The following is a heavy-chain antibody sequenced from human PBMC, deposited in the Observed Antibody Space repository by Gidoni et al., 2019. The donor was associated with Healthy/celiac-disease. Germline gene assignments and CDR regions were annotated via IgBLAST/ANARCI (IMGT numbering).Heavy chain of an antibody. V-gene: IGHV3-21*01. CDR2: ISSSSSYI. J-gene: IGHJ6*03. Sequence: EVQLVESGGGLVKPGGSLRLSCSASGFTFRSYSMNWVRQAPGKGLEWVSSISSSSSYIYYADSVKGRFTISRDNAKNSLYLQMNSLRAEDTAVYYCARVPKAAAAFYYYYYMDVWGKGTTVTVSS. CDR1: GFTFRSYS. D-gene: IGHD6-13*01. CDR3: ARVPKAAAAFYYYYYMDV.